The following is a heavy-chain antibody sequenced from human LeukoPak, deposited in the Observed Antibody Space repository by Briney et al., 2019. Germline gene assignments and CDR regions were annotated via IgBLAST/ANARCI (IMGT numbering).Heavy chain of an antibody. V-gene: IGHV4-38-2*02. CDR1: GYSISSGYY. Sequence: SSESLSLTCTVSGYSISSGYYWGWLRQPPGRGLEWIGTIYYSGSTYYNPSLKSRVTISVDTSKNQFSLKLSSVTAADTAVYYCARPNIRYCSGGACSNDGSDYWGQGTLVTVSS. D-gene: IGHD2-15*01. CDR3: ARPNIRYCSGGACSNDGSDY. J-gene: IGHJ4*02. CDR2: IYYSGST.